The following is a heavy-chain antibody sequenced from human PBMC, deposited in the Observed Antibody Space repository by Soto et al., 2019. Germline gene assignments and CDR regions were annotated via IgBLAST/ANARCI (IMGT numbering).Heavy chain of an antibody. Sequence: GASVKVSCKASGHTFSGYYVHWVRQAPGQGLEWMGWVNPNSGGTHYAQKFQGRVSMTRDTSLSAVDMELRSLRPGDMAVYFCARDCVGDDFTVTPGEFGRLWGQGTLVTVSS. J-gene: IGHJ4*02. V-gene: IGHV1-2*02. D-gene: IGHD3-16*01. CDR3: ARDCVGDDFTVTPGEFGRL. CDR1: GHTFSGYY. CDR2: VNPNSGGT.